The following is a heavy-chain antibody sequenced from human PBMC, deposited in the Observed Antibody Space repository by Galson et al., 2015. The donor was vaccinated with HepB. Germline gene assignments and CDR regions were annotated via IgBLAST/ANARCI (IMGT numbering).Heavy chain of an antibody. CDR2: INHSGST. CDR3: ARVTSSGWKKFDY. J-gene: IGHJ4*02. V-gene: IGHV4-34*01. D-gene: IGHD6-19*01. CDR1: GGSFSGYY. Sequence: ETLSLTCAVYGGSFSGYYWSWIRQPPGKGLEWIGEINHSGSTNYNPSLKSRVTISVDTSKNQFSLKLSSVTAADTAVYYCARVTSSGWKKFDYWGQGTLVTVSS.